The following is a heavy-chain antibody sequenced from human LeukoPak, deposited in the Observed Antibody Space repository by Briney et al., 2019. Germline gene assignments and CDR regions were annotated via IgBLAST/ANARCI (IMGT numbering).Heavy chain of an antibody. CDR1: GFTFGSYS. CDR3: AKILQPEDYYGSGTS. Sequence: GGSLRLSCAASGFTFGSYSMNWVRQAPGKGLEWVSYISSSSTTINYAESVKGRFTISRDNTKNMLYLQMNSLRVEDTAVYYCAKILQPEDYYGSGTSWGQGTLVTVSS. J-gene: IGHJ5*02. D-gene: IGHD3-10*01. V-gene: IGHV3-48*01. CDR2: ISSSSTTI.